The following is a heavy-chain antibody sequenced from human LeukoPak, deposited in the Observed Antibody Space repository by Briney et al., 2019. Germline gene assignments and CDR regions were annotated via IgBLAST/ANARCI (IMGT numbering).Heavy chain of an antibody. CDR3: ARVGSVPGLAEGMGATQDFDY. CDR2: IYYGGST. CDR1: GSISSSAYY. D-gene: IGHD1-26*01. J-gene: IGHJ4*02. V-gene: IGHV4-39*07. Sequence: MSSETLSLTCTFSGSISSSAYYWGWIRQPPGKGLEWIGSIYYGGSTYYNPSLKSRVTISVDTSKNQFSLKLSSVTAADTAVCYCARVGSVPGLAEGMGATQDFDYWGQGTLVTVSS.